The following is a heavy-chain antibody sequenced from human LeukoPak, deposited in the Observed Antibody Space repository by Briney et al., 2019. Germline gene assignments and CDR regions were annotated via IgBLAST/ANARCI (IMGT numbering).Heavy chain of an antibody. CDR3: AKGREGYCSSTSCYWGAFDI. D-gene: IGHD2-2*01. CDR2: ISSSGSTI. J-gene: IGHJ3*02. V-gene: IGHV3-11*01. CDR1: GFTFSDYY. Sequence: NPGGSLRLSCAASGFTFSDYYMSWIRQAPGKGLEWVSYISSSGSTIYYADSVKGRFTISRDNAKNTLYLQMNSLRAEDTAVYYCAKGREGYCSSTSCYWGAFDIWGQGTMVTVSS.